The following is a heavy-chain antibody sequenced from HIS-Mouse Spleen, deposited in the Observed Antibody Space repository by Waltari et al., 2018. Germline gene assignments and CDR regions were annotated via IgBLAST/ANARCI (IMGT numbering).Heavy chain of an antibody. D-gene: IGHD6-13*01. CDR3: ARSGIAAAGFDY. CDR1: GGSISSYY. J-gene: IGHJ4*02. V-gene: IGHV4-59*01. Sequence: QVQLQESGPGLVKPSETLSLTCTVSGGSISSYYWSWIRQPPGKGLECIGYIYYSGRTNYNPALQSGVTISVDTSKNQFSLKLSSVTAADTAVYYCARSGIAAAGFDYWGQGTLVTVSS. CDR2: IYYSGRT.